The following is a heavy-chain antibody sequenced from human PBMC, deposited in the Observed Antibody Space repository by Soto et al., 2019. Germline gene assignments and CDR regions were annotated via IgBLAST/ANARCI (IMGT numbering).Heavy chain of an antibody. V-gene: IGHV3-30-3*01. Sequence: QVQLVESGGGVVQPGRSLRLSCAASEFSFSSYAMHWVRQAPGKGVEWVAVISYDGSNKYYADSVKGRFTISRDNSKNTLYLQMNSLTAQDTAVYYCARDVVVVNYYYGMDVWGQGTTVTVSS. CDR1: EFSFSSYA. J-gene: IGHJ6*02. CDR2: ISYDGSNK. CDR3: ARDVVVVNYYYGMDV. D-gene: IGHD2-15*01.